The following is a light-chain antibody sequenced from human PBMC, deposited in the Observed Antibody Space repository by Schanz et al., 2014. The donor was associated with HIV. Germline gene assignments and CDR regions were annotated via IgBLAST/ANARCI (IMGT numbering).Light chain of an antibody. J-gene: IGKJ1*01. Sequence: EIVMTQSPATLSVSPGERATLSCRASQTVRTYLAWYQQKPGQAPRLLIYDASNRATGIPDRFSGSGSGTDFTLTIRRLEPEDFAVYYCQQYKNWPRFGQGTKVEIK. CDR1: QTVRTY. CDR2: DAS. CDR3: QQYKNWPR. V-gene: IGKV3D-15*01.